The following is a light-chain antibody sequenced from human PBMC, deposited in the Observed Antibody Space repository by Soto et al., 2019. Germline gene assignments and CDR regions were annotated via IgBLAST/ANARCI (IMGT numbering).Light chain of an antibody. CDR1: HTINIY. Sequence: DLQMTQSPSSLSASVGDRVTIACRSSHTINIYLNWYQQKPGQAPKLLIRTASTVHSGVPSRFSRSGSGTDFTLTINNLQPEDFATYYCQQSYSSVRTFGQGTKVEL. CDR3: QQSYSSVRT. J-gene: IGKJ1*01. V-gene: IGKV1-39*01. CDR2: TAS.